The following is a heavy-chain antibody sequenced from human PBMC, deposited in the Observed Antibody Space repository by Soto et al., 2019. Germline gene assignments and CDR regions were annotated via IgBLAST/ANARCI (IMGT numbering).Heavy chain of an antibody. J-gene: IGHJ4*02. CDR1: GYTFTSYD. V-gene: IGHV1-46*03. D-gene: IGHD3-10*01. CDR3: ARDYGSGHKPNFDY. Sequence: EASVKVSCKASGYTFTSYDINWVRQATGQGLEWMGIINPSGGSTSYAQKFQGRVTMTRDTSTSTVYMELSSLRSEDTAVYYCARDYGSGHKPNFDYWGQGTLVTVSS. CDR2: INPSGGST.